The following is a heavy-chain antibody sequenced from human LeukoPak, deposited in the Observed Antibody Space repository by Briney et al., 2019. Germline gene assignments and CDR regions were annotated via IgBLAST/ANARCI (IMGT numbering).Heavy chain of an antibody. J-gene: IGHJ3*02. CDR3: GRDTVGYGGAFDI. CDR1: GFTFSSYW. V-gene: IGHV3-74*01. CDR2: INSDGSST. D-gene: IGHD5-18*01. Sequence: GGSLRLSCAASGFTFSSYWMHWVRQAPGKGPVWVSRINSDGSSTDYADSVKGRSTISRDNSKNTLYLQVNSLRPEDTAVYYCGRDTVGYGGAFDIWGQGTMVTVSS.